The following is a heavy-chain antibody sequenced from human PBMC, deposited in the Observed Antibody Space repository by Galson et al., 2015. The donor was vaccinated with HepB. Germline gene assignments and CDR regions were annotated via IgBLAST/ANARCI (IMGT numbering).Heavy chain of an antibody. CDR1: GGSISSGSYY. CDR2: IYTSGST. J-gene: IGHJ5*02. Sequence: TLSLTCTVSGGSISSGSYYWSWIRQPAGKGLEWIGRIYTSGSTNYNPSLKSRVTMSVDTSKNQFSLKLSSVTAADTAVYYCARGGNIVVVPAAIDWFDPWGQGTLVTVSS. CDR3: ARGGNIVVVPAAIDWFDP. V-gene: IGHV4-61*02. D-gene: IGHD2-2*02.